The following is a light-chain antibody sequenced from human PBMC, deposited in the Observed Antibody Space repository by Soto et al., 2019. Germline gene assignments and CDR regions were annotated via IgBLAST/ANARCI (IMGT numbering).Light chain of an antibody. V-gene: IGLV2-23*01. CDR3: CSYAGSSTYE. Sequence: QSALTQPASVSGSAGQSITISCTGTSSDVGDYNLVSWYLHHPGKAPKLLFYEDTKRPSGVSNRFSGSRSGNTASLTVSGLQTEDETVYYCCSYAGSSTYEFGPGTKLTVL. CDR2: EDT. CDR1: SSDVGDYNL. J-gene: IGLJ1*01.